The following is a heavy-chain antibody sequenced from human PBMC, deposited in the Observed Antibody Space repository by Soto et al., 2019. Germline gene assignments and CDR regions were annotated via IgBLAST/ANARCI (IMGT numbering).Heavy chain of an antibody. CDR1: GGSVSSGNYY. CDR2: FYYTGST. D-gene: IGHD3-22*01. CDR3: ARSMHYSDGSNSSPFDY. V-gene: IGHV4-61*01. Sequence: SETLSLTCTVSGGSVSSGNYYWSWIRQPPGKGLEWIGYFYYTGSTNYNPSLKSRVTISIDASKNQFSLRLSSVTAADTAVYYCARSMHYSDGSNSSPFDYWGQGTLVTVSS. J-gene: IGHJ4*02.